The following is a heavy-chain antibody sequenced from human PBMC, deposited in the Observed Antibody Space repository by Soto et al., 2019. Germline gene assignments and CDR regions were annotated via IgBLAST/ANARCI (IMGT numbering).Heavy chain of an antibody. CDR1: GGSISSYY. Sequence: QVQLQESGPGLVKPSETLSLTCTGSGGSISSYYWSWIRQPPGKGLEWIGDIYYSGSTKYNPSLKSRVAISVDTSKNQFSLKLRSVTATDTAVYYCARYSGVAHLTYYYYMDVWGKGTTVTVSS. CDR3: ARYSGVAHLTYYYYMDV. V-gene: IGHV4-59*08. D-gene: IGHD2-15*01. CDR2: IYYSGST. J-gene: IGHJ6*03.